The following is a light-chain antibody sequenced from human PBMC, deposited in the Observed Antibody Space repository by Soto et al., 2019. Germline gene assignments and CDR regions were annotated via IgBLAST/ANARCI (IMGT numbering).Light chain of an antibody. CDR1: QDISKY. V-gene: IGKV1-33*01. Sequence: DIQMTQSPSSLSASVGDRVTIACQASQDISKYLNWYQFRPGQAPRLLIYDASNLETGVPSRFRGSGSGTQFTLTITSLQPEDVATYYCQQYDNLLALTFGGGTKVPIK. CDR3: QQYDNLLALT. J-gene: IGKJ4*01. CDR2: DAS.